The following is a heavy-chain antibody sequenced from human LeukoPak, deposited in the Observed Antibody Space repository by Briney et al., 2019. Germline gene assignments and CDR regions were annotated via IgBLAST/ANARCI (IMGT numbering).Heavy chain of an antibody. J-gene: IGHJ5*02. Sequence: GGSLRLSCAASGFTFSSYWMSWVRQAPGKGLEWVANIKQDGSEKYYVDSVKGRFTISRDNAKNSLHLQMNSLRAEDTAVYYCARDRMISGWYNWFDPWGQGTLVTVSS. CDR2: IKQDGSEK. CDR3: ARDRMISGWYNWFDP. D-gene: IGHD6-19*01. V-gene: IGHV3-7*03. CDR1: GFTFSSYW.